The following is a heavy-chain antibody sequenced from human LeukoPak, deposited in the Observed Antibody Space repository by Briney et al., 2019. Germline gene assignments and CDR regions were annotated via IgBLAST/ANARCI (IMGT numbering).Heavy chain of an antibody. J-gene: IGHJ5*02. CDR2: IYYSGST. V-gene: IGHV4-59*02. D-gene: IGHD2-21*01. CDR3: ASYISSGRGGWFDP. CDR1: GVSVSSYY. Sequence: PSETLSLTCTVSGVSVSSYYWSWIRQPPGKGLEWLGYIYYSGSTNYNPSLKSRVTISVDTSKNQFSLKLSSVTAADTAVYYCASYISSGRGGWFDPWGQGTLVTVSS.